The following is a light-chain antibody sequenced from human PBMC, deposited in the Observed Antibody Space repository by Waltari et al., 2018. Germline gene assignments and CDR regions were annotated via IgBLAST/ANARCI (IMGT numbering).Light chain of an antibody. CDR2: DVS. J-gene: IGLJ1*01. CDR1: SSDVGDYDY. CDR3: SSYAGSNNLV. Sequence: QSALTQPPSASGSLGQSVTISCTGTSSDVGDYDYVSWFQQHPGKAPKLMIYDVSKWPSGFPDRLAGSKSGNTASLTVSGLQAEDEADYYCSSYAGSNNLVFGSGTKVTVL. V-gene: IGLV2-8*01.